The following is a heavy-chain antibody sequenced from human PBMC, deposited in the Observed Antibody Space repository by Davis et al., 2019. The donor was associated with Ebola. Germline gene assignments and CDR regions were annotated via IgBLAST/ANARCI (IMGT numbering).Heavy chain of an antibody. CDR2: ISGSGGST. D-gene: IGHD3-3*01. V-gene: IGHV3-23*01. Sequence: GGSLRLSCAASGFTFSSYAMSWVRQAPGKGLEWVSAISGSGGSTYYADSVKGRFTISRDNSKNTLYLQMNSLRAEDTAVYYCAKVLRFLEWLGRDYYYGMDVWGQGTTVTVSS. CDR3: AKVLRFLEWLGRDYYYGMDV. J-gene: IGHJ6*02. CDR1: GFTFSSYA.